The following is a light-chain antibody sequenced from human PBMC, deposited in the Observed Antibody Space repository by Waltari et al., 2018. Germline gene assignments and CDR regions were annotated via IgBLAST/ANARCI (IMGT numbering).Light chain of an antibody. V-gene: IGKV3-15*01. CDR3: QQYDDWPAT. Sequence: ERVMTQPPDILSASPGETVTLSCRASQSSSTNVAWYQHKPGQAPRLLIYNGATRHTGIPATFSGSGSGTEFTLTISSLQPEDFAVYFCQQYDDWPATFGQGTKVDI. CDR1: QSSSTN. J-gene: IGKJ1*01. CDR2: NGA.